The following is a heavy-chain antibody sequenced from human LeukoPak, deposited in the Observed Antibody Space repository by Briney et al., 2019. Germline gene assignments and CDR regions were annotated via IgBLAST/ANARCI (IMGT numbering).Heavy chain of an antibody. D-gene: IGHD5-12*01. Sequence: SETLSLTCAVYGGSFSGYYWSWIRQPPGKGLEWIGEINHSGSTNYNPSLESRVTISVDTSKNQFSLKLSSVTAADTAVYYCARGRARMTRAYLDYWGQGTLVTVSS. J-gene: IGHJ4*02. CDR3: ARGRARMTRAYLDY. V-gene: IGHV4-34*01. CDR1: GGSFSGYY. CDR2: INHSGST.